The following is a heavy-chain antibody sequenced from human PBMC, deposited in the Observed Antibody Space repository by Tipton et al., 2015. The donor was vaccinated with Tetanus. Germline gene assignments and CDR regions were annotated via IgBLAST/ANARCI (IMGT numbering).Heavy chain of an antibody. J-gene: IGHJ4*02. CDR3: ARDIEEVGATKYFDY. CDR2: IYYSGSA. CDR1: GGSISSGGYY. Sequence: LRLSCAASGGSISSGGYYWSWIRQHPGKGLEWIGYIYYSGSAYYNPSLKSRVTISIDTSKNQFSLRLTSVTAADTAVYYCARDIEEVGATKYFDYWGQGTLVTVSS. V-gene: IGHV4-31*02. D-gene: IGHD1-26*01.